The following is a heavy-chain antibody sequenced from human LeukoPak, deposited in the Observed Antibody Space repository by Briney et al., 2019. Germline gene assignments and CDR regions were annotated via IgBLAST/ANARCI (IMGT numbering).Heavy chain of an antibody. CDR1: GSTFSSYS. J-gene: IGHJ4*02. V-gene: IGHV3-48*01. Sequence: GGSLRLSCAASGSTFSSYSMNWVRQAPGKGLEWVSYISSSSSTIYYADSVKGRFTISRDNAKNSLYLQMNSLRAEDTAVYYCARTYSLRFLEWLPIYFDYWGQGTLVTVSS. CDR3: ARTYSLRFLEWLPIYFDY. D-gene: IGHD3-3*01. CDR2: ISSSSSTI.